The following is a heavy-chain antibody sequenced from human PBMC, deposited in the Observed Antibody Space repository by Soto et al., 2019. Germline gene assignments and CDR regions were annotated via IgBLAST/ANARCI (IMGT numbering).Heavy chain of an antibody. CDR2: ISQSGAT. CDR3: ARGRTDVSMMVVVFIAESQYFEY. CDR1: GGSFGDYK. D-gene: IGHD3-22*01. Sequence: LSLTCAVHGGSFGDYKWSWIRQPPGKGLEWIGEISQSGATNYNPSFKSRVTISRDTSKNQFSLRLGSVTAADTAVYFCARGRTDVSMMVVVFIAESQYFEYWGQGTQVTVSS. J-gene: IGHJ4*02. V-gene: IGHV4-34*01.